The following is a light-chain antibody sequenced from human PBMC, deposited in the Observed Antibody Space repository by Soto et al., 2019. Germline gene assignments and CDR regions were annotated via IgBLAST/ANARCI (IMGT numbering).Light chain of an antibody. J-gene: IGLJ1*01. V-gene: IGLV2-11*01. CDR3: CSYVGSDSSFV. CDR1: SNDVGGYNF. CDR2: DVN. Sequence: QSALTQPRSLSGSPGQSVTISCTGTSNDVGGYNFVSWYQQHPGKVPKLIIYDVNIRPSGVPDRFSASKSGITASLTISGLQAEDEADHYCCSYVGSDSSFVFGSGTKVTVL.